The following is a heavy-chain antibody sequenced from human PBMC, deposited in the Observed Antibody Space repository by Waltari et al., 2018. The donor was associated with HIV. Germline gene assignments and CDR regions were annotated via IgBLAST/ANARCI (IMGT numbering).Heavy chain of an antibody. J-gene: IGHJ3*02. Sequence: QVQLVQSGAEVKKPGASVKVSCKASGYTFTGYYMHWVRQAPGQGLEWMGWSNPNSGGTNYAQKFQGRVSMTRDTSISTAYMELSRLRSDDTAVYYCATSMVRGVITGNFDIWGQGTMVTVSS. CDR2: SNPNSGGT. CDR3: ATSMVRGVITGNFDI. CDR1: GYTFTGYY. V-gene: IGHV1-2*02. D-gene: IGHD3-10*01.